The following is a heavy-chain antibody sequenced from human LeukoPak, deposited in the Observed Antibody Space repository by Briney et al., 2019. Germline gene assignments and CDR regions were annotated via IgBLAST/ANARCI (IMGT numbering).Heavy chain of an antibody. CDR1: VFTFTGYG. J-gene: IGHJ3*01. CDR3: AKPGDIDSGSLDV. D-gene: IGHD2-15*01. Sequence: RGSLRLSCVPSVFTFTGYGMCRGRHALDKGREWVAVISYDGSKKYYADPVKGPITISRDNSKNRQHLQMNSLRTEDTVVCYCAKPGDIDSGSLDVWGQGTMVTVSS. V-gene: IGHV3-30*18. CDR2: ISYDGSKK.